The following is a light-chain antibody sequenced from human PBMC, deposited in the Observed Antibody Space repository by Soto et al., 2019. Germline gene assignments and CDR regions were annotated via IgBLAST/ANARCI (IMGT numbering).Light chain of an antibody. V-gene: IGLV1-40*01. CDR2: AND. Sequence: QSVLTQPPSVSGAPGQGVTISCTGSRSNIGAGYDVHWYQQFPGAAPKLLIYANDKRPSGVVDRFSGSKSGTSASLAIAGLQAEDEADYYCQSYDNSLGGSWVFGGGTKLTVL. J-gene: IGLJ3*02. CDR3: QSYDNSLGGSWV. CDR1: RSNIGAGYD.